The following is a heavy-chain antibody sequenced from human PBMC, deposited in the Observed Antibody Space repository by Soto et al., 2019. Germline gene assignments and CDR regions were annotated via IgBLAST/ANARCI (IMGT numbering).Heavy chain of an antibody. Sequence: PVVSLRVSCAASGVTFSSYAMHWVRQAPGKGLEWVAVISYDGSNKYYADSVKGRFTISRDNSKNTLYLQMNSLRAEDTAVYYCARDRGYSYGPESWFDPWGQGTLVTVSS. J-gene: IGHJ5*02. CDR2: ISYDGSNK. CDR1: GVTFSSYA. D-gene: IGHD5-18*01. CDR3: ARDRGYSYGPESWFDP. V-gene: IGHV3-30-3*01.